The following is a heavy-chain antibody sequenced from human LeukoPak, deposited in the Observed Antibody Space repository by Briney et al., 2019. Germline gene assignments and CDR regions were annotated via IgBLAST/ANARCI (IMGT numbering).Heavy chain of an antibody. CDR3: ANEIRPNDY. J-gene: IGHJ4*02. V-gene: IGHV3-23*01. Sequence: GGSLRLSCAASEFTFSNHAMTWVRQAPGKGPEWVSSISISGDRTYYADSVKGRFTISRDNSKNTVYLQMNSLGAEDTAIYYCANEIRPNDYWGQGTLVTVSS. D-gene: IGHD6-6*01. CDR1: EFTFSNHA. CDR2: ISISGDRT.